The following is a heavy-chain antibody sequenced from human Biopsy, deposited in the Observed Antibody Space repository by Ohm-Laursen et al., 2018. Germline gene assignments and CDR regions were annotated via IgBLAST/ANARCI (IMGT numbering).Heavy chain of an antibody. D-gene: IGHD5-12*01. CDR1: GFNLSAFA. Sequence: GSLRLSCAASGFNLSAFALHWVRQASGRGLEWVSRIKKKSNNDATAYAESMKGRFSIFRDDSKSTSFLQMNSLKIEDTAVYFCTRSAGYGYDYWGQGILVTVSS. CDR3: TRSAGYGYDY. CDR2: IKKKSNNDAT. V-gene: IGHV3-73*01. J-gene: IGHJ4*02.